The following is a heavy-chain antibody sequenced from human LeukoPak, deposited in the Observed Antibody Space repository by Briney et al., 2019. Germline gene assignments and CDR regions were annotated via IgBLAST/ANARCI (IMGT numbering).Heavy chain of an antibody. D-gene: IGHD6-13*01. V-gene: IGHV3-48*01. CDR3: AKAMLAGTRYYYYGMDV. CDR1: GFTFSSYS. CDR2: ISSSSSTI. J-gene: IGHJ6*02. Sequence: GGSLRLSSAASGFTFSSYSMSWVRQAPGKGLEWLSYISSSSSTIYYADSVKGRFTISRDNSKNTLYLQMNSLRAEDTAVYYCAKAMLAGTRYYYYGMDVWGQGTTVTVPS.